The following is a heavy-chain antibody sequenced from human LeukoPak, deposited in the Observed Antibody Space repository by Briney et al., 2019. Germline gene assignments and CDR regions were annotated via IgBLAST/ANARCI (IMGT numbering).Heavy chain of an antibody. CDR1: GYTFTGYY. CDR3: ARATVTLNWFDP. CDR2: INPNSGGT. Sequence: ASVKVSCKASGYTFTGYYMHWVRQAPGQGLEWMGWINPNSGGTNYAQKFQGRVTMTRDTSISTVYMELSSLRSEDTAVYYCARATVTLNWFDPWGRETLVTVSS. V-gene: IGHV1-2*02. D-gene: IGHD4-11*01. J-gene: IGHJ5*02.